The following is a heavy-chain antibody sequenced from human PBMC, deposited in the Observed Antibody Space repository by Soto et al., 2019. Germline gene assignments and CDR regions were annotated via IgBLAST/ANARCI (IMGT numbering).Heavy chain of an antibody. V-gene: IGHV4-39*07. Sequence: SETLSLTCTVSGGSISSSIYYWGWIRQPPGKGLEWIGSIYYSGSTYYNPSLKSRVTISVDTSKNQFSLKLSSVTAADTAVYYCARVHYPTGDYADYWGQGTLVTVSS. CDR1: GGSISSSIYY. D-gene: IGHD4-17*01. CDR3: ARVHYPTGDYADY. CDR2: IYYSGST. J-gene: IGHJ4*02.